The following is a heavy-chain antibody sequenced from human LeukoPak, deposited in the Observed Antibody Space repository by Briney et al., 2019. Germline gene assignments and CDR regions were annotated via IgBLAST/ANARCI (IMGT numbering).Heavy chain of an antibody. Sequence: GGSLRLSCAASGFTFSSYGMHWVRQAPGKGLEGVAFIRYDGSNKYYADSVKGRFTISRDNSKNTLYLQMNSLRAEDTAVYYCAKDGVYGYYYMDVWGKGTTVTVSS. CDR2: IRYDGSNK. D-gene: IGHD5/OR15-5a*01. V-gene: IGHV3-30*02. J-gene: IGHJ6*03. CDR3: AKDGVYGYYYMDV. CDR1: GFTFSSYG.